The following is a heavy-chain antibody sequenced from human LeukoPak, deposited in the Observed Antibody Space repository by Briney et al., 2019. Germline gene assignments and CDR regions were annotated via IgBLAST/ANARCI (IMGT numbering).Heavy chain of an antibody. V-gene: IGHV1-2*02. CDR2: INPNSGGT. J-gene: IGHJ4*02. CDR1: GYTFTGYY. Sequence: ASVKVSCKASGYTFTGYYMHWVRQAPGQGLEWMGYINPNSGGTKYAQKFQGRITMTRDTSISTAYMELSRLRSDDTAEYYCARDGQGAGKTYDYWGQGALVTVPS. CDR3: ARDGQGAGKTYDY. D-gene: IGHD6-13*01.